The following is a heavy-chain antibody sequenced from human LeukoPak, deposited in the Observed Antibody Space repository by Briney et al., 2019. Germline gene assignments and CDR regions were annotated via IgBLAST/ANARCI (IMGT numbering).Heavy chain of an antibody. Sequence: SESLSLTCTVSGGSISSYYWSWIRQPPRRGLEWIGYIYYSGSTNYNHSLKSRVTISVDTSKNQFSLKLSSVTAADTAVCYCAGSLGGANDFDYWGQGTLVTVSS. D-gene: IGHD1-26*01. V-gene: IGHV4-59*08. J-gene: IGHJ4*02. CDR3: AGSLGGANDFDY. CDR2: IYYSGST. CDR1: GGSISSYY.